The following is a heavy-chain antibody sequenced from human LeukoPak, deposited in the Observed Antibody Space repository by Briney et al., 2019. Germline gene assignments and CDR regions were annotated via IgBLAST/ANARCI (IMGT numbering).Heavy chain of an antibody. CDR3: ARDYYDSSGYLYYYYYMDV. D-gene: IGHD3-22*01. Sequence: GGSLRLSCEASEITFSSYAMHWVRQAPGKGLEWVAVISYDGNNKYYADSVKGRFTISRDNSKNTLYVQMNSLRAEDTAVYYCARDYYDSSGYLYYYYYMDVWGKGTTVTVSS. J-gene: IGHJ6*03. V-gene: IGHV3-30-3*01. CDR2: ISYDGNNK. CDR1: EITFSSYA.